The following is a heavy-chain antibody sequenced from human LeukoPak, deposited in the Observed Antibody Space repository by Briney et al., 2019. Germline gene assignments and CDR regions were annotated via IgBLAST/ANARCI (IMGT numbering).Heavy chain of an antibody. J-gene: IGHJ3*02. Sequence: SETLSLTCTVSGGSISSYYWSWIRQPPGKGLQWIAYIYYSGSTDYNPSLKSRVTISLDTSKNQFSLKLSSVTAADTAVYYCARHDPIVGTPDAFDIWGQGTMVTVSS. D-gene: IGHD1-26*01. CDR2: IYYSGST. CDR1: GGSISSYY. V-gene: IGHV4-59*08. CDR3: ARHDPIVGTPDAFDI.